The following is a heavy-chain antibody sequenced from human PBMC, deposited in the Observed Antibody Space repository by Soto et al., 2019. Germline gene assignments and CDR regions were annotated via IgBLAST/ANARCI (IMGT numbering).Heavy chain of an antibody. CDR2: INHSGST. V-gene: IGHV4-34*01. CDR1: GGSFSGYY. J-gene: IGHJ6*02. Sequence: QVQLQQWGAGLLKPSETLSLTCAVYGGSFSGYYWSWIRQPPGKGLEWIGEINHSGSTNYNPSLKSRVTIVETSSKHLFLLKMCVVTAADTALYYCGGGIVVGVVIEGYYYYGMDVWGQGTTVTVSS. CDR3: GGGIVVGVVIEGYYYYGMDV. D-gene: IGHD2-21*01.